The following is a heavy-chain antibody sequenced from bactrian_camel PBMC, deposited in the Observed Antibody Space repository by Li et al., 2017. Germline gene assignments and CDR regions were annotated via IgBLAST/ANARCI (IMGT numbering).Heavy chain of an antibody. J-gene: IGHJ4*01. CDR3: TRGGTYFSDYVGMH. CDR1: GYTDCNYD. V-gene: IGHV3S53*01. CDR2: IDIDGTT. Sequence: VQLVESGGGLVQPGGSLRLSCAASGYTDCNYDWGWYRQAPGKEREFVSRIDIDGTTTYADSVKGRFTVSRDNAKDTLYLQLTSLQTEDTAMYHCTRGGTYFSDYVGMHWGQGTQVTVS. D-gene: IGHD4*01.